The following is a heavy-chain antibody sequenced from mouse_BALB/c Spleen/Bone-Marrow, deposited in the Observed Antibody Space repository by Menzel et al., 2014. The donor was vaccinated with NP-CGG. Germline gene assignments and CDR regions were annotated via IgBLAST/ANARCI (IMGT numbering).Heavy chain of an antibody. CDR2: INPYNGGT. D-gene: IGHD1-1*01. Sequence: QVQLQQSGAELVKPGASVKLSCKASGYTLTRYYTYWVKRRPGQGLEWIGGINPYNGGTHFNEKFKSKATLTVDKSSSTAYMQLNSLTSEDSAVYYCSLLGDYWGQGTTLTVSS. CDR3: SLLGDY. CDR1: GYTLTRYY. V-gene: IGHV1-53*01. J-gene: IGHJ2*01.